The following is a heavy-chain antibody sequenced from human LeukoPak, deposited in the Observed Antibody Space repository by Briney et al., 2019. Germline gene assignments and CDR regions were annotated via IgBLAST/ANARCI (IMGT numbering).Heavy chain of an antibody. CDR1: GYTFTGYY. J-gene: IGHJ4*02. CDR2: INPNSGGT. V-gene: IGHV1-2*02. CDR3: ARDRYYYDSSGYSGGPDY. D-gene: IGHD3-22*01. Sequence: GASVKVSCKASGYTFTGYYIYWVRQAPGQGLEWMGWINPNSGGTNYAQKFQGRVTMTRDTSISTAYMELSRLRSDDTAVYYCARDRYYYDSSGYSGGPDYWGQGTLVTVSS.